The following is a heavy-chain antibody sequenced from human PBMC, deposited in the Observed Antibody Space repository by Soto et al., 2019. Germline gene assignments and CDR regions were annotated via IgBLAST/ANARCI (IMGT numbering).Heavy chain of an antibody. D-gene: IGHD2-15*01. J-gene: IGHJ6*02. CDR3: ARDLRVVVHSLALYYYYGMDV. CDR1: GFTFSSYA. CDR2: ISYDGSNK. Sequence: QVQLVESGGGVVQPGRYLRLSCAASGFTFSSYAMHWVRQAPGKGLEWVAVISYDGSNKYYADSVKGRFTISRDNSKNTLYLQMNSLRAEDTAVYYCARDLRVVVHSLALYYYYGMDVWGQGTTVTVSS. V-gene: IGHV3-30-3*01.